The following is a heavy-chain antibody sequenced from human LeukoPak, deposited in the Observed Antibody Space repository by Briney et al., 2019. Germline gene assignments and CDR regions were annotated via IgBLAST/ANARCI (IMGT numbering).Heavy chain of an antibody. CDR3: ARMKVVVITGWFDP. D-gene: IGHD3-22*01. V-gene: IGHV4-34*01. CDR2: INHSGST. J-gene: IGHJ5*02. CDR1: GGSFSGYY. Sequence: SETLSLTCAVYGGSFSGYYCSWIRQPPGKGLEWIGEINHSGSTNYNSSLKSRVTISVDTSKNQLSLKLSSVTAADTAVYYCARMKVVVITGWFDPWGQGTLVTVSS.